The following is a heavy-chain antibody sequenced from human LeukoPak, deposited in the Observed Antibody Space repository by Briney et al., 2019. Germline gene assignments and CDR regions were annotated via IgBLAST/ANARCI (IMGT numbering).Heavy chain of an antibody. J-gene: IGHJ5*02. D-gene: IGHD1-14*01. Sequence: GGSLRLSCAASGFTFDDYAMHWVRQAPGKGLEWVSGISWNSGSIGYADSVKGRFTISRDNAKNSLYLQMNSLRAEDTAVYYCARDDRNTGWFDPWGQGTLVTVSS. CDR2: ISWNSGSI. CDR1: GFTFDDYA. V-gene: IGHV3-9*01. CDR3: ARDDRNTGWFDP.